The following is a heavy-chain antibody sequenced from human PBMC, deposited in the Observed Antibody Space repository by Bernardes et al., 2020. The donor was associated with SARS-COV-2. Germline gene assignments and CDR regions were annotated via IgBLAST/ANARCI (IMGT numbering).Heavy chain of an antibody. J-gene: IGHJ4*02. Sequence: GPTLVKPTQTLTLTCTFSGFSLRTRGVCVSWIRQPPGKALEWLARIDWDDDKYYNTSLKTRLTISKDTSKNQVILTMTNMDPADTATYYCARTPTVTTSYYFDFWGQGNLVTVSS. CDR2: IDWDDDK. CDR1: GFSLRTRGVC. V-gene: IGHV2-70*11. D-gene: IGHD4-17*01. CDR3: ARTPTVTTSYYFDF.